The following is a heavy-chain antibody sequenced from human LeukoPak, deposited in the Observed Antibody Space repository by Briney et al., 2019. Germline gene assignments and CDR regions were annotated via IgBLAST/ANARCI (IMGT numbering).Heavy chain of an antibody. D-gene: IGHD1-26*01. CDR1: GFTFSSYG. V-gene: IGHV3-33*06. CDR3: AKNLVPGGYYYYYMDV. Sequence: GRSLRLSCAASGFTFSSYGMHWVRQAPGKGLEWVAVIWYDGSNKYYADSVKGRFTISRDNSKNTLYLQMNSLRAEDTAVYYCAKNLVPGGYYYYYMDVWGKGTTVTVSS. CDR2: IWYDGSNK. J-gene: IGHJ6*03.